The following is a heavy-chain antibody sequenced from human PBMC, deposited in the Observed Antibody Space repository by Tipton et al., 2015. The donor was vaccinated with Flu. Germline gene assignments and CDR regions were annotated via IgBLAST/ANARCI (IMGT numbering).Heavy chain of an antibody. Sequence: SLRLSCAPSGFTFRNYGMHWVRQAPGKGLEWVAGVSYDGSNRFYAVSVKGRVTISRDNSKNTLYLEMKSLRAEDTAVYYCAKDINLASGQFGYWGQGTLVTVSS. CDR1: GFTFRNYG. D-gene: IGHD3-16*01. J-gene: IGHJ4*02. V-gene: IGHV3-30*18. CDR3: AKDINLASGQFGY. CDR2: VSYDGSNR.